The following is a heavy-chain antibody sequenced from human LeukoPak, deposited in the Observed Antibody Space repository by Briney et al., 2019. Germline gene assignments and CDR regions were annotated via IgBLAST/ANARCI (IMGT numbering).Heavy chain of an antibody. V-gene: IGHV3-74*01. Sequence: GGSLRLSCAASGFTFRGFWMHWVRQAPGKGLEFVSRISGDESSTSYSDSVKGRFTISRDSAKDTLYLQMNSLRAEDSAVYYCAREPGYCNGTLCWRPEDHWGQGTLVTVSS. D-gene: IGHD2-15*01. CDR1: GFTFRGFW. CDR2: ISGDESST. CDR3: AREPGYCNGTLCWRPEDH. J-gene: IGHJ4*02.